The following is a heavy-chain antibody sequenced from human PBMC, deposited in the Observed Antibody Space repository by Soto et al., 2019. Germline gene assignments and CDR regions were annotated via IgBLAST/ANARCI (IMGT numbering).Heavy chain of an antibody. J-gene: IGHJ4*02. D-gene: IGHD1-1*01. CDR2: IVNTGDTT. Sequence: EVQLLESGGGLVQPGGSLRLSCAASGFTFSSYAMSWVRQAPGEGLEWVSAIVNTGDTTYYTDSVKGRFTISRDNSKNTVYLQMNGLRTEDTAVYYWAKEITGGGTFDYWGQGSLVTVSS. CDR1: GFTFSSYA. V-gene: IGHV3-23*01. CDR3: AKEITGGGTFDY.